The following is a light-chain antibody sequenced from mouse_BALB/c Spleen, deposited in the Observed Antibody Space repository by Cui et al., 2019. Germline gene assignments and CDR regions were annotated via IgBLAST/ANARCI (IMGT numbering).Light chain of an antibody. Sequence: DIVMTQSQKFMSTSVVDRVSVTCKASQNVGTNVAWYQQKPGQSPKALIYSASYRYSGVPDRFTGSGSGTDFTLTISNVQSEDVAEYFCQQYNSYPLTFGAGTKLELK. V-gene: IGKV6-15*01. CDR1: QNVGTN. CDR3: QQYNSYPLT. CDR2: SAS. J-gene: IGKJ5*01.